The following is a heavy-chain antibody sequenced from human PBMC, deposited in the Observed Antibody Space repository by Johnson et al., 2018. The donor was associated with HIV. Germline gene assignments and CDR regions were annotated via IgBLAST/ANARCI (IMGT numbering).Heavy chain of an antibody. V-gene: IGHV3-30-3*02. CDR1: GFTFSSYA. Sequence: QVQLVESGGGVVQPGRSLRPSCAASGFTFSSYAMHWVRQAPGKGLEWVAVISYDGSNKYYADSVKGRFTISRDNTKNTLYLQMNSLGAEDTAVYYCAKIMSKWSVDDDAFDVWGQGTMVTVSS. CDR2: ISYDGSNK. J-gene: IGHJ3*01. D-gene: IGHD2-15*01. CDR3: AKIMSKWSVDDDAFDV.